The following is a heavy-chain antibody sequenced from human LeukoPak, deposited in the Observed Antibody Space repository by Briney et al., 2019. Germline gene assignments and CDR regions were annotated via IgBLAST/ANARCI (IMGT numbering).Heavy chain of an antibody. CDR1: GFTFSSYW. V-gene: IGHV3-7*01. CDR2: IKQDGSEK. J-gene: IGHJ4*02. D-gene: IGHD6-19*01. CDR3: ARELDGTSGWSVYFDY. Sequence: GGSLRLSXAASGFTFSSYWMSWVRQAPGKGPEWVANIKQDGSEKYYVDSVKGRFTISRDNAKNSLYLQMNSLRAEDTAVYYCARELDGTSGWSVYFDYWGQGTLVTVSS.